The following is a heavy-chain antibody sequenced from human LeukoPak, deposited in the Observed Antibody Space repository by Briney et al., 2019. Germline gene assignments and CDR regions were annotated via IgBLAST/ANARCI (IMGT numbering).Heavy chain of an antibody. CDR2: IYNSGST. CDR3: AVHRTAYYFDY. CDR1: GGSISSYH. J-gene: IGHJ4*02. Sequence: PSETLSLTCTVSGGSISSYHWSWIRQPPGKGLEWIGYIYNSGSTNYNPSLKSRVTISVDTSKNQFSLKLSAVTAADTAMYYCAVHRTAYYFDYWGQGTLVTVSS. V-gene: IGHV4-59*08.